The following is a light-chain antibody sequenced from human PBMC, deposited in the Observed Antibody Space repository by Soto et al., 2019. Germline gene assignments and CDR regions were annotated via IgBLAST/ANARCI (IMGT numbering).Light chain of an antibody. CDR1: SGHRRNT. Sequence: QSVLTQSSSASASLGSSVRLTCTLSSGHRRNTIAWHQQQPGKAPPFLMKLEGSGSYIKGSGVPDRFSGSSSGTDRSLTISSLRSEGAPDYCWETWDSNTSVLGGGTKLTLL. J-gene: IGLJ3*02. CDR2: LEGSGSY. CDR3: ETWDSNTSV. V-gene: IGLV4-60*03.